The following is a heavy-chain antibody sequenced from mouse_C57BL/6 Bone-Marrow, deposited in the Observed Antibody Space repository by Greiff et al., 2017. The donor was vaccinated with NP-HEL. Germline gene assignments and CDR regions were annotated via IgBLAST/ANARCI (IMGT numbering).Heavy chain of an antibody. CDR3: ARGRLRRGFAY. J-gene: IGHJ3*01. CDR1: GYTFTDYY. Sequence: VQLKQSGPVLVKPGASVKMSCKASGYTFTDYYMNWVKQSHGKSLEWIGVINPYNGGTSYNQKFKGKATLTVDKSSSTAYMELNSLTSEDSAVYYCARGRLRRGFAYWGQGTLVTVSA. D-gene: IGHD2-2*01. V-gene: IGHV1-19*01. CDR2: INPYNGGT.